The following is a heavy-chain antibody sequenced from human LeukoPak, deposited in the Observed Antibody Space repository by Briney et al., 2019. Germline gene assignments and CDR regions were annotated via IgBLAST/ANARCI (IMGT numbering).Heavy chain of an antibody. CDR1: GGSFSGYY. V-gene: IGHV4-34*01. D-gene: IGHD6-6*01. CDR3: ARGPLVYYFDY. J-gene: IGHJ4*02. CDR2: INHSGST. Sequence: SETLSLTCAVYGGSFSGYYWSWIRQPPGKGLEWIGEINHSGSTNYNPSLKSRVTISVDTSKNQFSLKLSSVTAADTAVYYCARGPLVYYFDYWGQGTLVTVPS.